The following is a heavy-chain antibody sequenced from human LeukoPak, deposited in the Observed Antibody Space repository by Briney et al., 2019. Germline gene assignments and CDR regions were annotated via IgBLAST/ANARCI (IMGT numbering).Heavy chain of an antibody. CDR1: GFTFSSYS. V-gene: IGHV3-21*01. CDR3: ARDITGDNWNSRSGLDY. CDR2: ISSSSSYI. J-gene: IGHJ4*02. Sequence: GGSLRLSCAASGFTFSSYSMNWVRQAPGKGLEWVSSISSSSSYIYYADSVKGRFTISRDNAKNSLYLQMNSLRAEDTAVYYCARDITGDNWNSRSGLDYWGQGTLVTVSS. D-gene: IGHD1-7*01.